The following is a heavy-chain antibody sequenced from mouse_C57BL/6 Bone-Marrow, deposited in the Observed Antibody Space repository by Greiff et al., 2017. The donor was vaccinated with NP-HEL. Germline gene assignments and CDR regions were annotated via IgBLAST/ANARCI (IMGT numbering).Heavy chain of an antibody. V-gene: IGHV1-69*01. Sequence: VQLQQPGAELVMPGASVKLSCKASGYTFTSYWMHWVKQRPGKGLEWIGEIDPSDSYTNYNPKFKGKSTLTVDKSSRPVYMQLSSLTSEDSAVYYCAALLRGNFDYWGQGTTLTVSS. CDR2: IDPSDSYT. CDR1: GYTFTSYW. D-gene: IGHD1-2*01. CDR3: AALLRGNFDY. J-gene: IGHJ2*01.